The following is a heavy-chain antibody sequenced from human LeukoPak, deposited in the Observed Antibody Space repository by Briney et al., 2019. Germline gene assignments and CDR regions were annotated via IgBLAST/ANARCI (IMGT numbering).Heavy chain of an antibody. Sequence: ASVKVSRKASGYTAIDYYMHWVRQAPGQGLGWMGMINPTSGSTDYAQTFQGRVTMTRDTPTSVFYMEMNGLTSDDTAVYYCVRDGGGWLDPWGQGTLVTVSS. CDR1: GYTAIDYY. J-gene: IGHJ5*02. V-gene: IGHV1-46*01. CDR3: VRDGGGWLDP. D-gene: IGHD3-16*01. CDR2: INPTSGST.